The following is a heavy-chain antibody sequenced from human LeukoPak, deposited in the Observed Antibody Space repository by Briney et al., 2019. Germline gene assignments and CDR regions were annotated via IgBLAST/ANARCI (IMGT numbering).Heavy chain of an antibody. J-gene: IGHJ4*02. V-gene: IGHV3-7*05. CDR2: IKEDGSEK. Sequence: GGSLRLSCVASGFTVSNNYMTWVRQAPGKGLEWVANIKEDGSEKYYVDNVKGRFIISRDNAKNSLYVQMNSLRAENTAVYYCARLPLTARRHFDFWGQGTQVTVSS. D-gene: IGHD5-18*01. CDR3: ARLPLTARRHFDF. CDR1: GFTVSNNY.